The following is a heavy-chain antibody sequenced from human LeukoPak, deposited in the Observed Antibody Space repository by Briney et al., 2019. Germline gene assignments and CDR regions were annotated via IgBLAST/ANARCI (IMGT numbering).Heavy chain of an antibody. Sequence: GGSLRLSCAASGFTFSSYAMSWVRQAPGEGLEWVSSISINGGSTYYADSVKGRFTISRDNPKNTLYLQMNSMRAEDTAVYYCAKDRVHYGSGSPDAFDIWGQGTMVTVSS. D-gene: IGHD3-10*01. V-gene: IGHV3-23*01. CDR3: AKDRVHYGSGSPDAFDI. CDR1: GFTFSSYA. CDR2: ISINGGST. J-gene: IGHJ3*02.